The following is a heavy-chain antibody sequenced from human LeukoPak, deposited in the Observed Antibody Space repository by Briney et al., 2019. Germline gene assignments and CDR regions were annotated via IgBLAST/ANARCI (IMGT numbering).Heavy chain of an antibody. CDR2: ITSGGAST. CDR3: TRQRRGTYYAFDS. J-gene: IGHJ4*02. V-gene: IGHV3-11*01. D-gene: IGHD3-16*01. CDR1: GFSISYYY. Sequence: GGSLRLSCGASGFSISYYYMSWIRQSPGRVLEWISYITSGGASTNYADSVRGRFTISRDKARTSVALQLNSLRAEDTAVYYCTRQRRGTYYAFDSWGQGTLVTVSS.